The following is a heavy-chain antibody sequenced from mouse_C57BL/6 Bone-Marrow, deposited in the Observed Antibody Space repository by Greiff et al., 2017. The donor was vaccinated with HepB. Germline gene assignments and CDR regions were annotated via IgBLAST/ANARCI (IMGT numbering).Heavy chain of an antibody. Sequence: DVQLQESGPVLVKPGASVKMSCKASGYTFTDYYMNWVKQSHGKSLEWIGVINPYNGGTSYNQKFKGKATLTVDKSSSTAYMELNSLTSEDSAVYYCARMTGWSTLDYWGQGTTLTVSS. CDR1: GYTFTDYY. V-gene: IGHV1-19*01. D-gene: IGHD2-3*01. J-gene: IGHJ2*01. CDR2: INPYNGGT. CDR3: ARMTGWSTLDY.